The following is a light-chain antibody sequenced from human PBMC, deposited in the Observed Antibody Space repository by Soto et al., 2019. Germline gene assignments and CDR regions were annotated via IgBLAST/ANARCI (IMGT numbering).Light chain of an antibody. V-gene: IGKV3-20*01. Sequence: EIVLTQSPGTLSLSPGERETLSCRASQSVSSSYLAWYQQKPGQAPRLLIYGASSRATGIPDRFSGSGSGTDFTLTISRLEPEDFAVYYCQQCIGSPRTFGQGTKVDTK. CDR3: QQCIGSPRT. CDR2: GAS. CDR1: QSVSSSY. J-gene: IGKJ1*01.